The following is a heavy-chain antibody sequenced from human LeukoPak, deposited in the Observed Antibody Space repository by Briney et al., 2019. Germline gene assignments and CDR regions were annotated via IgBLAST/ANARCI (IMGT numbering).Heavy chain of an antibody. V-gene: IGHV3-7*01. CDR2: IKQDVTEK. CDR3: ARSYDSSGYYYPYYFDY. J-gene: IGHJ4*02. CDR1: GFTFSSYW. Sequence: GGSLRLSCAASGFTFSSYWMSWVRQAPGKGLEWVAYIKQDVTEKYYVDSVKGRFSISRDNAKNSLYLQMNSPRAEDTAVYYCARSYDSSGYYYPYYFDYWGQGTLVTVSS. D-gene: IGHD3-22*01.